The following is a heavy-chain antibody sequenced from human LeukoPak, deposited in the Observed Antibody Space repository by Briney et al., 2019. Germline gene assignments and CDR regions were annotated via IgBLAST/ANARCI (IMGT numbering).Heavy chain of an antibody. Sequence: GGSLRLSCAASGFTFSNYAMSWVRQAPGNGPEWVSAIGGSDGRTCYADSVKGRFTISRDNSQNTLYLQMDSLRGDDTAVYYCAKDVSGIYKGWYFDLWGRGTLVTVSS. V-gene: IGHV3-23*01. CDR3: AKDVSGIYKGWYFDL. D-gene: IGHD1-26*01. CDR2: IGGSDGRT. CDR1: GFTFSNYA. J-gene: IGHJ2*01.